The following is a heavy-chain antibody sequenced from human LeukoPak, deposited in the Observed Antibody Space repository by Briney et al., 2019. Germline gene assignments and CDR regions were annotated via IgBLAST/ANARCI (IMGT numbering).Heavy chain of an antibody. J-gene: IGHJ4*02. CDR2: IIPIRGTA. Sequence: SVKVSCKASGDTFTNYGLNWVRQAPGQGLEWMGRIIPIRGTADYAQKFQGRVAVTADKSTNTAYMELSSLRSEDTAVYYCAREILGYGPYQAVFDYWGQGTLVTVSS. CDR1: GDTFTNYG. CDR3: AREILGYGPYQAVFDY. V-gene: IGHV1-69*04. D-gene: IGHD2-2*01.